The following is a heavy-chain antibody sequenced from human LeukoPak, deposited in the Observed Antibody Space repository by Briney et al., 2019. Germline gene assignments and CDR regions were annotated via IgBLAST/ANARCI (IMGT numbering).Heavy chain of an antibody. J-gene: IGHJ6*03. CDR2: IYTSGST. CDR1: GGSISSYY. CDR3: ARGLGGSSWYYYYYMDV. V-gene: IGHV4-4*07. Sequence: SETLSLTCTVSGGSISSYYWSWIRQPAGKGLEWIGRIYTSGSTNYNPSLKSRVTMSVDTSKNQSSLKLSSVTAADTAVYYCARGLGGSSWYYYYYMDVWGKGTTVTVSS. D-gene: IGHD6-6*01.